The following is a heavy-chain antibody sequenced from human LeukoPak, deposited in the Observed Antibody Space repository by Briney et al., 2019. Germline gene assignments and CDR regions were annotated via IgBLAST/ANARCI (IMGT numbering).Heavy chain of an antibody. J-gene: IGHJ4*02. D-gene: IGHD3-3*01. CDR3: ARDERPTYYDFWSGYQYYFDY. Sequence: SETLSLTCTVSGYSISSGYYWCWIRQPPGKGLEWIGSIYHSGSTYYNPSLKSRVTISVDTSKNQFSLELGSVTAADTAVYYCARDERPTYYDFWSGYQYYFDYWGQGTLVTVSS. CDR2: IYHSGST. CDR1: GYSISSGYY. V-gene: IGHV4-38-2*02.